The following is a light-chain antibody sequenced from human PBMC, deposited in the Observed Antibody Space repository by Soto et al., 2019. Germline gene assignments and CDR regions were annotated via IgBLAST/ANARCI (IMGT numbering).Light chain of an antibody. CDR2: GTS. Sequence: EIVLTQSPGTLSLSPGERVTLSCRASQSIDNNHLAWYQQKPGQAPRLLIHGTSNRATGIPDRFSGSGSGTDFTLTISRLEPEDFAVYYCQQYGSSGTFGQGTKVDI. J-gene: IGKJ1*01. CDR1: QSIDNNH. V-gene: IGKV3-20*01. CDR3: QQYGSSGT.